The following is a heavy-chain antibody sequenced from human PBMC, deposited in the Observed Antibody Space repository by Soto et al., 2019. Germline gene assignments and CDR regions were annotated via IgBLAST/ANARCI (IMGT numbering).Heavy chain of an antibody. V-gene: IGHV4-59*01. CDR2: IYYSGST. CDR1: GGSISSYY. CDR3: ARDEVGYNYDAFDI. Sequence: SETLSLTCTVSGGSISSYYWSWIRQPPGKGLEWIGYIYYSGSTNYNPSLKSRVTISVDTSKNQFSLKLSSVTAADTAVYYCARDEVGYNYDAFDIWGQGTMVTVSS. J-gene: IGHJ3*02. D-gene: IGHD5-12*01.